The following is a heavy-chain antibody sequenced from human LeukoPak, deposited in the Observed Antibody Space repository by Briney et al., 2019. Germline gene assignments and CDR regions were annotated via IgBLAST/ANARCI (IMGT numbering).Heavy chain of an antibody. Sequence: SETLSLTCTVSGGSISSYYWSWIRQPPGKGLEWIGYIYYSGSTNYNPSLKSRVTISVDTSKNQLSLKLGSVTAADTAVYYCARDGSSGWFRYNWFDPWGQGTLVTVSS. V-gene: IGHV4-59*01. CDR3: ARDGSSGWFRYNWFDP. CDR2: IYYSGST. D-gene: IGHD6-19*01. CDR1: GGSISSYY. J-gene: IGHJ5*02.